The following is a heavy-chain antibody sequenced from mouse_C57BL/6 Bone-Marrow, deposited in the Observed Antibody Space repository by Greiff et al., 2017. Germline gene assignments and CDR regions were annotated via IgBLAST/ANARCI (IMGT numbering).Heavy chain of an antibody. CDR2: INPNNGGT. J-gene: IGHJ4*01. V-gene: IGHV1-22*01. CDR3: ANDLLWLRRYYYAMDY. D-gene: IGHD2-2*01. Sequence: EVQLQQSGPELVKPGASVKMSCKASGYTFTDYNMHWVKQSPGQSLEWIGYINPNNGGTSYNQKFKGKATLTVHKSSSTTYMELRSLTSEDSAVYYCANDLLWLRRYYYAMDYWGQGTSVTVSS. CDR1: GYTFTDYN.